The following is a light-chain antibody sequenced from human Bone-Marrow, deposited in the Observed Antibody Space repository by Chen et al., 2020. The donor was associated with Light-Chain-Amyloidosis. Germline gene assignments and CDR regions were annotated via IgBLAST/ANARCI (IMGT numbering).Light chain of an antibody. CDR3: QSRDSSGKHLWV. CDR1: SLRSYY. V-gene: IGLV3-19*01. CDR2: GKN. Sequence: SSELTQDPAVSVALGQTVRITCQGDSLRSYYATWYQQKPGQAPVLVIYGKNNRPSGIPYRFSGSSSGNTASLTITGAQAEDEADFSCQSRDSSGKHLWVFGGGTKLTVL. J-gene: IGLJ3*02.